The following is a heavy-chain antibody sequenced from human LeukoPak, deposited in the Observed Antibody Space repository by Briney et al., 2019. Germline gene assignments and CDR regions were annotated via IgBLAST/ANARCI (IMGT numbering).Heavy chain of an antibody. Sequence: GGSLRLSCAASGFTFSSYEMNWVRQAPGKGLEWVSYISSSGSTIYYADSVKGRFTISRDNAKNSLYLQMNSLRAEDTAVYYCARAPGIAAAYYYYYYMDVWGKGTTVTVSS. J-gene: IGHJ6*03. CDR2: ISSSGSTI. D-gene: IGHD6-13*01. CDR3: ARAPGIAAAYYYYYYMDV. CDR1: GFTFSSYE. V-gene: IGHV3-48*03.